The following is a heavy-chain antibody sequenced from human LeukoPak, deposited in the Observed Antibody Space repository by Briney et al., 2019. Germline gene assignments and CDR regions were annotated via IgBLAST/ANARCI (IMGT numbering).Heavy chain of an antibody. V-gene: IGHV1-2*02. Sequence: ASVKVSCKASGYTFTGYYMHWVRQAPGQGLEWIGWINPNSGGTNYAQKFQGRVTMTRDTSISTAYMELSRLRSDDTAVYYCARDYGQDGYYYYYGMDVWGQGTTVTVSS. CDR1: GYTFTGYY. CDR2: INPNSGGT. CDR3: ARDYGQDGYYYYYGMDV. J-gene: IGHJ6*02. D-gene: IGHD3-16*01.